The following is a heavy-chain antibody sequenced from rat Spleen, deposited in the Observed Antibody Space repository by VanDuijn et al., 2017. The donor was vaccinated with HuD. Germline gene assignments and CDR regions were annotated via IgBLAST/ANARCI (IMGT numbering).Heavy chain of an antibody. CDR1: GYSITSNF. D-gene: IGHD1-12*02. Sequence: EVQLQESGPALVKPSQSLSLTCSVTGYSITSNFWGWIRKFPGDKMEWMGYINYSGSTNYNPSLKSRISISRDTSKNQFFLQVDSVTTEDTATYYCARSDGVHYYLPFADWGQGTLVTVSS. J-gene: IGHJ3*01. V-gene: IGHV3-1*01. CDR2: INYSGST. CDR3: ARSDGVHYYLPFAD.